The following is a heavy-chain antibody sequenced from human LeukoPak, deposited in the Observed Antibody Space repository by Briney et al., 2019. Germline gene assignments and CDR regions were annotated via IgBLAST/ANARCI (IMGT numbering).Heavy chain of an antibody. CDR3: ARSRVGASSTFDI. CDR1: GYTFTSYY. CDR2: INPSGGST. Sequence: ASVKVSCKASGYTFTSYYMHWVRQAPGEGLEWMGIINPSGGSTSYAQKFQGRVTMTRDMSTSTVYMELSSLRSEDTAVYYCARSRVGASSTFDIWGQGTMVTVSS. V-gene: IGHV1-46*01. J-gene: IGHJ3*02. D-gene: IGHD1-26*01.